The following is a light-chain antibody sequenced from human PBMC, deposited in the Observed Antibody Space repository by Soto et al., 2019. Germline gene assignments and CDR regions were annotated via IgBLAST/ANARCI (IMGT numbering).Light chain of an antibody. CDR3: AAWDESLNVV. J-gene: IGLJ2*01. V-gene: IGLV1-44*01. Sequence: QSVLPQPHSASGTPGQRVTISCSGSSSNIGSNTVNWYQQLPGTAPKLLIYSNNQRPSGVPDRFSGSKSGTSASLAISGLQSEDEADYYCAAWDESLNVVFGGGTQLTVL. CDR2: SNN. CDR1: SSNIGSNT.